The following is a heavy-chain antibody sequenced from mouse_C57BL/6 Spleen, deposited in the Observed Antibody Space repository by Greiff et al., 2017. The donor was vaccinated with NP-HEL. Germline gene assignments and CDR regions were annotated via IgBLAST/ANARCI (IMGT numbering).Heavy chain of an antibody. D-gene: IGHD1-1*01. CDR3: TRDGGYGSSYPWFAY. Sequence: EVKLEESGEGLVKPGGSLKLSCAASGFTFSSYAMSWVRQTPEKRLEWVAYISSGGDYIYYADTVKGRFTISRDNARNTLYLQMSSLKSEDTAMYYCTRDGGYGSSYPWFAYWGQGTLVTVSA. CDR2: ISSGGDYI. CDR1: GFTFSSYA. J-gene: IGHJ3*01. V-gene: IGHV5-9-1*02.